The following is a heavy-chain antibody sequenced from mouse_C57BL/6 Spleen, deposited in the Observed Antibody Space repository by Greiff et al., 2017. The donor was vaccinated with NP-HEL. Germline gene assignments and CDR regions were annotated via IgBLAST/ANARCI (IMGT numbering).Heavy chain of an antibody. CDR1: GFTFSSYG. CDR2: ISSGGSYT. D-gene: IGHD1-1*01. J-gene: IGHJ2*01. CDR3: ARNPYYYGSSPYYFDY. V-gene: IGHV5-6*01. Sequence: EVQLQESGGDLVKPGGSLKLSCAASGFTFSSYGMSWVRQTPDKRLEWVATISSGGSYTYYPDSVKGRFTISRDNAKNTLYLQMSSLKSEDTAMYYCARNPYYYGSSPYYFDYWGQGTTLTVSS.